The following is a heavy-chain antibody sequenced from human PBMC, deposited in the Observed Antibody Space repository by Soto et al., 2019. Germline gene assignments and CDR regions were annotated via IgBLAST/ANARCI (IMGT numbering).Heavy chain of an antibody. V-gene: IGHV4-30-2*01. J-gene: IGHJ6*04. CDR1: GGSISSRAYS. D-gene: IGHD5-18*01. Sequence: TLSLTCAVSGGSISSRAYSWSWVRHPPGNGLEWIGYIYHSGSTYYNPSLKSRVTISVDRSKNQFSLKLSSVTAADTAVYYCARGGKSYGYVSDDDCMDGWGAGPPVTVSS. CDR2: IYHSGST. CDR3: ARGGKSYGYVSDDDCMDG.